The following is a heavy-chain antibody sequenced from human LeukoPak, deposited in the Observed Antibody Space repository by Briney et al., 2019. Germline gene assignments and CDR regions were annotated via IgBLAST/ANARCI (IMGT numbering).Heavy chain of an antibody. V-gene: IGHV1-18*01. D-gene: IGHD3-10*01. CDR3: ARVLRVAPYYFDY. CDR1: GYTFTNYA. J-gene: IGHJ4*02. CDR2: ISGNNGNT. Sequence: ASVKVSCKASGYTFTNYAMHWVRQAPGQGLEWMGWISGNNGNTNYAQKVQGRVTMTTDTSTSTAYMELRSLRSDDTAVYYCARVLRVAPYYFDYWGQGTLVTVSS.